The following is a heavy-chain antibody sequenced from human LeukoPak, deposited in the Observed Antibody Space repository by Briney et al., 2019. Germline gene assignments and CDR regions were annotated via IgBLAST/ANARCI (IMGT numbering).Heavy chain of an antibody. CDR2: IWYDGSNK. CDR3: AREMLSYGSGSYYNWFDP. CDR1: GFTFSSYG. Sequence: GRSLRLSCAASGFTFSSYGMHWVRQAPGKGLEWVAVIWYDGSNKYYADSVKGRFTISRDNSKNTLYLQMNSLRAEDTAVYYCAREMLSYGSGSYYNWFDPWGQGTLVTVSS. D-gene: IGHD3-10*01. J-gene: IGHJ5*02. V-gene: IGHV3-33*01.